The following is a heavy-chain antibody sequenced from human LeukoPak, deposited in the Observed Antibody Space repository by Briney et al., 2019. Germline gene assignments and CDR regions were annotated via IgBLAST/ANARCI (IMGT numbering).Heavy chain of an antibody. Sequence: GGSLRLSCAASGFTFSRYWMSWVRQAPGRGLEWVANIKQDGSEKYYVDSVKGRFTIPRDNAKNSLYLQMNSLRAGDTAVFYCARDTVVVVSATSLFDYWGQGTLVTVSS. J-gene: IGHJ4*02. CDR2: IKQDGSEK. V-gene: IGHV3-7*05. D-gene: IGHD2-15*01. CDR1: GFTFSRYW. CDR3: ARDTVVVVSATSLFDY.